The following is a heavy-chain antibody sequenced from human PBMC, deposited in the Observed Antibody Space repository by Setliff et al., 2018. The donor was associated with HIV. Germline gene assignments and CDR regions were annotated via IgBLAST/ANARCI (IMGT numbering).Heavy chain of an antibody. Sequence: ASVKVSCKASGYTFTSYILHWVRQAAGQGLEWVGRIAPSSGGIHYAQKFQDRVTMTRDTSTSTVYMDLSRLRSEDTAVYYCAREFPGGTKGFDYWGQGTTVTVSS. CDR1: GYTFTSYI. CDR2: IAPSSGGI. J-gene: IGHJ4*01. D-gene: IGHD1-1*01. CDR3: AREFPGGTKGFDY. V-gene: IGHV1-46*01.